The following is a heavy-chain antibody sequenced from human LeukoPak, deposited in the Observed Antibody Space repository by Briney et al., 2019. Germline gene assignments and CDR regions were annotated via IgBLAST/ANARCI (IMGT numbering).Heavy chain of an antibody. CDR1: GFTFSSYA. V-gene: IGHV3-64*01. CDR2: ISSNGGST. D-gene: IGHD3-10*01. CDR3: ATRTDGSGSKAEYFQH. J-gene: IGHJ1*01. Sequence: SGGSLRLSCAASGFTFSSYAMHWVRQAPGKGLEYVSAISSNGGSTYYANSVKGRFTISRDNSKNTLYLQMGSLRAEDMAVYYCATRTDGSGSKAEYFQHWGQGTLVTVSS.